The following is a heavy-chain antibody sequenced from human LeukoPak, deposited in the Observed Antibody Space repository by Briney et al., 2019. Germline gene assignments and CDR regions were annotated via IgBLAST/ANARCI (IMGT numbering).Heavy chain of an antibody. V-gene: IGHV1-18*01. Sequence: ASVKVSCKASGYTFTSYGISWVRQAPGQGLEWMGWISAYNGNTNYAQKLQGRVTMTTDTSTSTAYMELRSLRSEDTAVYYCARETGYYYDSSGQTNYFDYWGQGTLVTVSS. J-gene: IGHJ4*02. CDR1: GYTFTSYG. CDR3: ARETGYYYDSSGQTNYFDY. D-gene: IGHD3-22*01. CDR2: ISAYNGNT.